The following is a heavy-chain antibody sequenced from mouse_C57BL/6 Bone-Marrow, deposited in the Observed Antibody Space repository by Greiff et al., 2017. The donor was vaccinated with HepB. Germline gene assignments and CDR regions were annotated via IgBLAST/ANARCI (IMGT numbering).Heavy chain of an antibody. J-gene: IGHJ4*01. CDR2: ISYDGSN. Sequence: VQLQQSGPGLVKPSQSLSLTCSVTGYSITSGYYWNWIRQFPGNKLEWMGYISYDGSNNYNPSLKNRISITRDTSKNQFFLKLNSVTTEDTATCYCAREEATRAMDYWGQGTSVTVSS. V-gene: IGHV3-6*01. D-gene: IGHD3-2*02. CDR1: GYSITSGYY. CDR3: AREEATRAMDY.